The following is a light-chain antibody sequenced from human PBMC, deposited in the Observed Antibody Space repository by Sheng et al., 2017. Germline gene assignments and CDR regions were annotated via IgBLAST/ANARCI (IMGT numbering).Light chain of an antibody. V-gene: IGLV2-11*01. CDR2: DVN. CDR1: STDVGAFDF. CDR3: CSYAGGYYYYV. Sequence: QSALTQPRSVSGSPGQSVTISCTGTSTDVGAFDFVSWYQQYPGRAPKVIIYDVNNRPSGVPDRFSASKSGNTASLAISGLQTEDEAEYYCCSYAGGYYYYVFGTWDPGHRP. J-gene: IGLJ1*01.